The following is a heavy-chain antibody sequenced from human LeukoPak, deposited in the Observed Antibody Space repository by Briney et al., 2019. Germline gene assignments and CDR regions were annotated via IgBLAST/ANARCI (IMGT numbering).Heavy chain of an antibody. J-gene: IGHJ4*02. D-gene: IGHD3-10*01. CDR1: GFKFSDHY. CDR3: ARVAGFSYYFDS. CDR2: ISSSSSTL. Sequence: QPGGSQRLSCAASGFKFSDHYIDWVRQAPGKGLEWLSYISSSSSTLYYADSVKGRFTISRDNAKNSLYLQMNSLRAEDTAVYSCARVAGFSYYFDSWGQGTLVTVSS. V-gene: IGHV3-48*01.